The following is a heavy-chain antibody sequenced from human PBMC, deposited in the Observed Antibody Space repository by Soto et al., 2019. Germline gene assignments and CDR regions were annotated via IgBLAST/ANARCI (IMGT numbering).Heavy chain of an antibody. V-gene: IGHV3-23*01. CDR1: GFTFSSYA. J-gene: IGHJ6*02. CDR3: AKDSRLLVRNYQYYGMDV. D-gene: IGHD2-8*02. Sequence: PGGSLRLSCAASGFTFSSYAMRWVRQAPGKGLEWVSSISGSGGGTNYADCVKGRFTISRDNFKNTLYLQMDSLRAEDTAVYYCAKDSRLLVRNYQYYGMDVWGQGTTVTVSS. CDR2: ISGSGGGT.